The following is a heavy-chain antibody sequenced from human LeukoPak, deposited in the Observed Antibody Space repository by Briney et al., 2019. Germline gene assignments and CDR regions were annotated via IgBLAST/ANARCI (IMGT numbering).Heavy chain of an antibody. D-gene: IGHD2-2*01. Sequence: SSETLSLTCTVSGGSISSYYWSWIRQPPGKGLEWIGYIYYSGSTNYNPSLKSRVTISVDTSKNQFPLKLSSVTAADTAVYYCARVLASSSTKGPNWFDPWGQGTLVTVSS. V-gene: IGHV4-59*01. CDR3: ARVLASSSTKGPNWFDP. CDR1: GGSISSYY. J-gene: IGHJ5*02. CDR2: IYYSGST.